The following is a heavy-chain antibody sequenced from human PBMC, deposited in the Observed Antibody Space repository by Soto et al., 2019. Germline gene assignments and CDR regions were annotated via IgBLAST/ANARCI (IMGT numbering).Heavy chain of an antibody. CDR2: VHPSGNT. J-gene: IGHJ5*02. CDR3: ARETYGDYVGYFDP. CDR1: GDSIGVYY. Sequence: SETLSLTCIVSGDSIGVYYWTWIRQTPGKGLEWIGEVHPSGNTNYNPSLESRVIISVDRSKNQFSLKVRSVTAADTAVYYCARETYGDYVGYFDPWGQGIQVTVSS. D-gene: IGHD4-17*01. V-gene: IGHV4-59*12.